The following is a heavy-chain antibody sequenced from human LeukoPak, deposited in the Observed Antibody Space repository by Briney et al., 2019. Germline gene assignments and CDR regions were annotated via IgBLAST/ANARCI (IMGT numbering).Heavy chain of an antibody. CDR3: ARVQGVAKAGNWFDP. Sequence: SETLSLTCTVSGGSISSYYWTWIRQLPGKGLEWIGYLDYSGSTNYNPSLKSRVTISVDTSKNQFSLKLSSVTAADTAVYYCARVQGVAKAGNWFDPWGQGTLVTVSS. J-gene: IGHJ5*02. V-gene: IGHV4-59*08. CDR2: LDYSGST. D-gene: IGHD5-12*01. CDR1: GGSISSYY.